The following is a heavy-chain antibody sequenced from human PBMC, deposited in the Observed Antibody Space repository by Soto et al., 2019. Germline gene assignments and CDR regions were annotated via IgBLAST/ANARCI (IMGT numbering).Heavy chain of an antibody. J-gene: IGHJ4*02. CDR2: IKQDGSVK. D-gene: IGHD1-20*01. CDR1: GFALSTNW. CDR3: ARLTETAITFVY. V-gene: IGHV3-7*03. Sequence: PGGSLRLSCEASGFALSTNWMSWVRQAPGKGLEWVANIKQDGSVKHYVDSVRGRFTISRDNAKDSLFLQMNSLSAKDTAVYYCARLTETAITFVYWGQGTPVTVSS.